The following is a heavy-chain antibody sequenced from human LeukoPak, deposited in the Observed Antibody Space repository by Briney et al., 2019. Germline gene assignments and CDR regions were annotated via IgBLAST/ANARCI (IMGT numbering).Heavy chain of an antibody. J-gene: IGHJ4*02. CDR1: GYSFTSFW. CDR2: IYPGDSDT. Sequence: GESLKISCKGSGYSFTSFWIAWVRQMPGKGLEWMGIIYPGDSDTIYSPSFQGQVTISADKSIDSAYLQWSSLRTSDTAMYYCARARVDTAMADFDYWGQGTLVTVSS. V-gene: IGHV5-51*01. D-gene: IGHD5-18*01. CDR3: ARARVDTAMADFDY.